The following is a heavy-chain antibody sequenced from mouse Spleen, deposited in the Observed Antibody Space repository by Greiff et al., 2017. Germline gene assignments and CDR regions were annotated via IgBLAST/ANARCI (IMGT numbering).Heavy chain of an antibody. CDR3: ARKASYYSNSFDY. D-gene: IGHD2-5*01. J-gene: IGHJ2*01. Sequence: EVKLVESGPGLVKPSQSLSLTCSVTGYSITSGYYWNWIRQFPGNKLEWMGYISYDGSNNYNPSLKNRISITRDTSKNQFFLKLNSVTTEDTATYYCARKASYYSNSFDYWGQGTTLTVSS. V-gene: IGHV3-6*01. CDR1: GYSITSGYY. CDR2: ISYDGSN.